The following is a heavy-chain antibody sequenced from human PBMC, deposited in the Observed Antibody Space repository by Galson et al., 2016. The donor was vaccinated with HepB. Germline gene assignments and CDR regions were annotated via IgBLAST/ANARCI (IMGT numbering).Heavy chain of an antibody. CDR2: ISGDGSNK. V-gene: IGHV3-30-3*01. CDR3: ARDDFWTGPPSASFSFDY. D-gene: IGHD3/OR15-3a*01. Sequence: SLRLSCAASGFIFNNYAMNWVRQAPGKGLEWVAVISGDGSNKYYADSVKGRFTISRDNSKNTLYLQMKSLRAEDTAVFYFARDDFWTGPPSASFSFDYWGQGTLVTVSS. J-gene: IGHJ4*02. CDR1: GFIFNNYA.